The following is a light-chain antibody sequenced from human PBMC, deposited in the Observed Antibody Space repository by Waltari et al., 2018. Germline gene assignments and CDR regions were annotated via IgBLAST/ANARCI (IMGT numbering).Light chain of an antibody. CDR1: SRDIGGYNF. J-gene: IGLJ2*01. CDR3: SSYGGSNNLV. V-gene: IGLV2-8*01. Sequence: QSALTQPPSASGSPGQSVTISCTGTSRDIGGYNFVSWYQQHPGKAPKLMLYEVSQRPSGVPDRFSGSKSGNTASLTVSGLQAEDEADYYCSSYGGSNNLVFGGGTKLTVL. CDR2: EVS.